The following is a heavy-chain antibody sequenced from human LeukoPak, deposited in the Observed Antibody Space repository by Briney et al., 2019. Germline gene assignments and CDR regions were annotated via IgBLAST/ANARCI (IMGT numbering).Heavy chain of an antibody. V-gene: IGHV4-59*01. J-gene: IGHJ3*02. Sequence: SETLSLTCTVSGGSISSYYWSWIRQPPGKGLEWLGYIYYSGSTNYNPSLKSRVTISVDTSKNQFSLKLSSVTAADTAVYYCARGEMATILDAFDIWGQGTMVTVSS. CDR1: GGSISSYY. CDR3: ARGEMATILDAFDI. CDR2: IYYSGST. D-gene: IGHD5-24*01.